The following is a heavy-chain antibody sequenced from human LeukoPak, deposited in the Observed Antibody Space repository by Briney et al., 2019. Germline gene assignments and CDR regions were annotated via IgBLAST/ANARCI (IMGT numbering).Heavy chain of an antibody. CDR3: ARAPPLRLKGVADY. D-gene: IGHD3-10*01. Sequence: ASVKVSCKASGYTFTGYYMHWVRQAPGQGLEWMGWINPNSRGTDYAQKFQGRVTMIRDTSITTAYMELSRLTSDDTAVYYCARAPPLRLKGVADYWGQGTLVTVSS. V-gene: IGHV1-2*02. CDR2: INPNSRGT. J-gene: IGHJ4*02. CDR1: GYTFTGYY.